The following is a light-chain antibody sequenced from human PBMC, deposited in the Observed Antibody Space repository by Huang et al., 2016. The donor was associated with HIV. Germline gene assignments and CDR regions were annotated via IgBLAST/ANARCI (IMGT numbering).Light chain of an antibody. Sequence: DIQMTQSPSSLSPSIGDRVTITCQASQDITNYLNFYQQKPGKAPELLIYDASNLETGVPSGFSGSGSGADFTFTISSLQSEDIATYYCQQYHNLPRGTFGPGTKVDIK. CDR3: QQYHNLPRGT. J-gene: IGKJ3*01. V-gene: IGKV1-33*01. CDR1: QDITNY. CDR2: DAS.